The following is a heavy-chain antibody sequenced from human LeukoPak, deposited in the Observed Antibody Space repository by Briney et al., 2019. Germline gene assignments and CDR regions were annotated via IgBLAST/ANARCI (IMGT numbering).Heavy chain of an antibody. CDR1: GYTFTGYY. V-gene: IGHV1-18*04. Sequence: ASVKVSCKASGYTFTGYYMHWVRQAPGQGLEWMGWISAYNGNTNYAQKLQGRVTMTTDTSTSTAYMELRSLRSDDTAVYYCARDFGWLQSKGADYWGQGTLVTVSS. CDR2: ISAYNGNT. CDR3: ARDFGWLQSKGADY. J-gene: IGHJ4*02. D-gene: IGHD5-24*01.